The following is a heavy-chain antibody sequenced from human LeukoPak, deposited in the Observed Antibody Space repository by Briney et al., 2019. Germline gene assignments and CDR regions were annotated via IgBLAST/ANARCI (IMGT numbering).Heavy chain of an antibody. CDR3: AREGYYDSSGLYYFDY. CDR2: ISAYIGNT. Sequence: ASVKVSCKASGYTFTSHGISWVRQAPGQGLEWMGWISAYIGNTNYAQKLQGRVTMTTDTSTSTAYMELWSLRSDDTAVYYCAREGYYDSSGLYYFDYWGQGTLVTVSS. CDR1: GYTFTSHG. D-gene: IGHD3-22*01. V-gene: IGHV1-18*01. J-gene: IGHJ4*02.